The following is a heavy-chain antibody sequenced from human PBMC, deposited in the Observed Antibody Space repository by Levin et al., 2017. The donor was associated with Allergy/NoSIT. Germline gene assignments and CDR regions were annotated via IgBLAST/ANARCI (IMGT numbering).Heavy chain of an antibody. Sequence: GESLKISCKGSGYSFTSYWISWVRQMPGKGLEWMGRIDPSDSYTDYSPSFQGHVTISADKSISTAYLRWSSLKASDTAMYYCARRDCSGGRCYFDAFDVWGQGTMVTVSS. V-gene: IGHV5-10-1*01. D-gene: IGHD2-15*01. CDR3: ARRDCSGGRCYFDAFDV. J-gene: IGHJ3*01. CDR1: GYSFTSYW. CDR2: IDPSDSYT.